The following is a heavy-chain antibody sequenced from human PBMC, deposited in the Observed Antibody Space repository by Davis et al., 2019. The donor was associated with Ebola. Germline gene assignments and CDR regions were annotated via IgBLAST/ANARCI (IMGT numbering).Heavy chain of an antibody. J-gene: IGHJ6*02. Sequence: GGSLRLSCAASGFTFSSYGMHWVRQAPGKGLEWAAVIWYDGSNKYYADSVKGRFTISRDNSKNTLYLQMNSLRAEDTAVYYCARDIVYYGSGSYPFYYYYGMDVWGQETTVTVSS. CDR3: ARDIVYYGSGSYPFYYYYGMDV. CDR1: GFTFSSYG. V-gene: IGHV3-33*01. D-gene: IGHD3-10*01. CDR2: IWYDGSNK.